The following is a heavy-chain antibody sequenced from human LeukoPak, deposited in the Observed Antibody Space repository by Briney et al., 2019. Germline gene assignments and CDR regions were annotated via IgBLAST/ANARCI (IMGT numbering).Heavy chain of an antibody. CDR1: GFTFSNYA. Sequence: GGSLRLSCAASGFTFSNYAMSWVRQAPGKGLEWVAAMSESGSSTWYADSVKGRLTISRDNSKNTLFLQMNSPRAEDTAVYYCAKDLYDSSGSRYDYWGQGTLVTVSS. D-gene: IGHD3-22*01. J-gene: IGHJ4*02. CDR3: AKDLYDSSGSRYDY. CDR2: MSESGSST. V-gene: IGHV3-23*01.